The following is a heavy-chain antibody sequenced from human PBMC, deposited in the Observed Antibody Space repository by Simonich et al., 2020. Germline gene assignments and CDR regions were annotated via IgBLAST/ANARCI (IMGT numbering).Heavy chain of an antibody. D-gene: IGHD3-22*01. CDR1: GFTFSSYA. V-gene: IGHV3-23*01. J-gene: IGHJ3*02. CDR3: AKDLGERITMIVVVIDAFDI. CDR2: ISGSGGST. Sequence: GGGLVQPGGSLRLSCAASGFTFSSYAMSWVRQAPGKGLEWVSAISGSGGSTYYPDAGKGRLTISRDNSKKTLCLQMNSLRAEDTAVYYCAKDLGERITMIVVVIDAFDIWGQGTMVTVSS.